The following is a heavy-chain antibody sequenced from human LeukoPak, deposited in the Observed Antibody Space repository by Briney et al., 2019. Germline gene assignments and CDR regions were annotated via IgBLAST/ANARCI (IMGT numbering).Heavy chain of an antibody. D-gene: IGHD5-12*01. CDR2: INPDSGGT. V-gene: IGHV1-2*02. CDR3: TREARAGNWFDP. Sequence: EASVKVSCKASGYTFTDYYIHWVRQAPGQGLEWMGWINPDSGGTNYAQKFQGRVTMTRDTSITTVYMEMSRLRSDDTAVFHCTREARAGNWFDPWGQGTLVTVSS. CDR1: GYTFTDYY. J-gene: IGHJ5*02.